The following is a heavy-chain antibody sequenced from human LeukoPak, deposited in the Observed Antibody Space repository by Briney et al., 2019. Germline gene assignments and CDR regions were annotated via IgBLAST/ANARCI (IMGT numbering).Heavy chain of an antibody. D-gene: IGHD1-1*01. CDR3: AHRGGERAWFDP. CDR2: IYGNDEK. CDR1: GFSLSTSGVG. V-gene: IGHV2-5*01. Sequence: SGPTLVKPTQTLTVTCTFSGFSLSTSGVGVGWIRQPPGKALEWLALIYGNDEKRYNASLKSRVTITKDTSKNQVVLTMTNMDPVDTATYYCAHRGGERAWFDPWGQGTLVTVSS. J-gene: IGHJ5*02.